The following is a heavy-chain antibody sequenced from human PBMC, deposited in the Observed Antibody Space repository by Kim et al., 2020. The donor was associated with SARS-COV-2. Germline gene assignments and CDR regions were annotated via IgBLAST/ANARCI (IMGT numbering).Heavy chain of an antibody. D-gene: IGHD3-16*02. CDR2: IWYDGSNK. J-gene: IGHJ4*02. CDR1: GFTFSSYG. CDR3: ARDRKTVWGSYRYLDF. V-gene: IGHV3-33*01. Sequence: GGSLRLSCAASGFTFSSYGMHWVRQAPGKGLEWVAIIWYDGSNKYYADSVKGRFTISRDNSKNTLYLQMNSLRAEDTAVYYCARDRKTVWGSYRYLDFWGQGTLVTVSS.